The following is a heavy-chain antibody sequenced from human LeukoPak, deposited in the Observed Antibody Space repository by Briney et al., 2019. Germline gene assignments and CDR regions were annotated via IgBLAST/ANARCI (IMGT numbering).Heavy chain of an antibody. CDR2: ISGSGGST. V-gene: IGHV3-23*01. J-gene: IGHJ4*02. D-gene: IGHD3-22*01. Sequence: GGSLRLSCAASGFTFSSYAMSWVRQAPGKGLEWVSAISGSGGSTYYADSVKGRFTISRDNSKNTLYLQMNSLRAEDTAVYYPYYYDSSGYSDFDYWGQGTLVTVST. CDR3: YYYDSSGYSDFDY. CDR1: GFTFSSYA.